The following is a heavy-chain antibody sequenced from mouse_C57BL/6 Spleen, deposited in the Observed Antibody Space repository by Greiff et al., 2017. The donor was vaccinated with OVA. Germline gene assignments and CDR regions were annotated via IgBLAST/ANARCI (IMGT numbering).Heavy chain of an antibody. J-gene: IGHJ2*01. CDR2: IYPGNGDT. CDR3: ARGRVLGITYYFDY. D-gene: IGHD1-1*01. V-gene: IGHV1-12*01. CDR1: GYTFTSYN. Sequence: LQQSGAELVRPGASVKMSCKASGYTFTSYNMHWVKQTPRQGLEWIGAIYPGNGDTSYNQKFKGKATLTVDKSSSTAYMQLSSLTSEDSAVYFCARGRVLGITYYFDYWGQGTTLTVSS.